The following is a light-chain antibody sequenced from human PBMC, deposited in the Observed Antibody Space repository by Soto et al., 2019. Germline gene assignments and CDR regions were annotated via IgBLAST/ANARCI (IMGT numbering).Light chain of an antibody. J-gene: IGLJ2*01. Sequence: QAVVTQPASVSGSPGQSITISCTGTSNDIGASKSVSWYQQHPGEAPKLILYDVINRPSGISNRFSGSKSGNTASLTISGLQADDEADYYCSSFTTGATTIFGGETKLTVL. V-gene: IGLV2-14*03. CDR2: DVI. CDR1: SNDIGASKS. CDR3: SSFTTGATTI.